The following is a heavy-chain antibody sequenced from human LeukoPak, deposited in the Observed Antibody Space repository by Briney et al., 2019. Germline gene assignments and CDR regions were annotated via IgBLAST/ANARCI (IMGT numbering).Heavy chain of an antibody. D-gene: IGHD6-13*01. J-gene: IGHJ4*02. Sequence: ASVTVSCKASGYTFTSYYMHWVRQAPGQGLEWMGIINPSGGSTSYAQKFQGRVTMTMDMSTSTVYMELSSLRSEDTAVYYCASTGYSSSWPFDYWGQGTLVTVSS. CDR1: GYTFTSYY. V-gene: IGHV1-46*01. CDR2: INPSGGST. CDR3: ASTGYSSSWPFDY.